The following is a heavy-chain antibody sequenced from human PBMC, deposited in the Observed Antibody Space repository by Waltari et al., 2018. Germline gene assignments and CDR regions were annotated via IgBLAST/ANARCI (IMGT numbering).Heavy chain of an antibody. Sequence: QVQLVESGGGVVQPGGSLRLSCAASGFSFRTYAMLWVRQAPGKGLEWVALITYDGNYKSYADSVKGRFSISRDDSVDRLYLQMNSLRPEDTALYYCAREITGYYPTYWGQGTLVTVSS. D-gene: IGHD3-9*01. V-gene: IGHV3-30-3*01. J-gene: IGHJ4*02. CDR3: AREITGYYPTY. CDR1: GFSFRTYA. CDR2: ITYDGNYK.